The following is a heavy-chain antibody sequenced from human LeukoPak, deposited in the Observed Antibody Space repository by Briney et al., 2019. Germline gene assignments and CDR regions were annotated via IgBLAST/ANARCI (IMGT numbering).Heavy chain of an antibody. CDR2: TRNKANSYTT. Sequence: GGSLRLSCAASGFTFSSYWMSWVRQAPGKGLEWVGRTRNKANSYTTEYAASVKGRFTISRDDSKNSLYLQMNSLKTEDTAVYYCAREAVAGFNWFDPWGQGTLVTVSS. CDR1: GFTFSSYW. CDR3: AREAVAGFNWFDP. J-gene: IGHJ5*02. D-gene: IGHD6-19*01. V-gene: IGHV3-72*01.